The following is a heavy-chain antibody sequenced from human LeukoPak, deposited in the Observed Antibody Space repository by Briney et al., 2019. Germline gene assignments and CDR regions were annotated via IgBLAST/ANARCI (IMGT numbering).Heavy chain of an antibody. J-gene: IGHJ6*03. CDR1: GFTFSSYA. CDR3: AKVVAGRYCSSTSCAYYYYYMDV. V-gene: IGHV3-23*01. CDR2: ISGSGGST. D-gene: IGHD2-2*01. Sequence: GGSLRLSCVASGFTFSSYAMSWVRQAPGKGLEWVSAISGSGGSTYYADSVKGRFTISRDNSKNTLYLQMNSLRAEDTAVYYCAKVVAGRYCSSTSCAYYYYYMDVWGKGTTVTVSS.